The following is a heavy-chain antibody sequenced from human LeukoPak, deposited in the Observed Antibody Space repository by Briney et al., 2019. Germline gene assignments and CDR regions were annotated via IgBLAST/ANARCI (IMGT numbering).Heavy chain of an antibody. J-gene: IGHJ4*02. V-gene: IGHV4-34*01. CDR1: GGSFSGYY. CDR2: INHSGST. D-gene: IGHD6-19*01. CDR3: ARGGQWLPRYYFDY. Sequence: SETLSLTCAVYGGSFSGYYRSWIRQPPGKGLEWIGEINHSGSTNYNPSLKSRVTISVDTSKNQFSLKLSSVTAADTAVYYCARGGQWLPRYYFDYWGQGTLVTVSS.